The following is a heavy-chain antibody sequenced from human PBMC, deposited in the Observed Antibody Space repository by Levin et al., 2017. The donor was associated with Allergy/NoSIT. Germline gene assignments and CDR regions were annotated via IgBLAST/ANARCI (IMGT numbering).Heavy chain of an antibody. D-gene: IGHD6-19*01. CDR1: GFTFSSYA. J-gene: IGHJ4*02. CDR3: AKGLAVAGTVGWYFDY. CDR2: ISGSGGST. V-gene: IGHV3-23*01. Sequence: GGSLRLSCAASGFTFSSYAMSWVRQAPGKGLEWVSAISGSGGSTYYADSVKGRFTISRDNSKNTLYLQMNSLRAEDTAVYYCAKGLAVAGTVGWYFDYWGQGTLVTVSS.